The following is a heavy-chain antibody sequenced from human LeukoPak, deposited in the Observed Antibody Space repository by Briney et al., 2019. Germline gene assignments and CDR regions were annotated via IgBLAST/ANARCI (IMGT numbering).Heavy chain of an antibody. V-gene: IGHV4-38-2*02. CDR1: NYSINSGYY. Sequence: SETLSLTCSVSNYSINSGYYWGWIRQAPGKGLEWIGSIFHSGSTHYTPSLKSRVTISVETSKNQFSLKLTSVTAADTALYYCTRVTNGYNDYWGQGTLVTVSS. CDR2: IFHSGST. CDR3: TRVTNGYNDY. D-gene: IGHD5-24*01. J-gene: IGHJ4*02.